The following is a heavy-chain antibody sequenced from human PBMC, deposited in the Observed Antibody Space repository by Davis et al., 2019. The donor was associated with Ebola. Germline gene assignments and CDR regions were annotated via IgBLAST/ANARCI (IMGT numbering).Heavy chain of an antibody. J-gene: IGHJ4*02. CDR2: IIPIFGTA. Sequence: AASVKVSCKASGGTFSSYAISWVRQAPGQGLEWMGGIIPIFGTANYAQKFQGRVTITADKSTSTAYMELRSLRSDDTAVYYCARDVTMIVVAYFDYWGQGTLVTVSS. CDR1: GGTFSSYA. D-gene: IGHD3-22*01. CDR3: ARDVTMIVVAYFDY. V-gene: IGHV1-69*06.